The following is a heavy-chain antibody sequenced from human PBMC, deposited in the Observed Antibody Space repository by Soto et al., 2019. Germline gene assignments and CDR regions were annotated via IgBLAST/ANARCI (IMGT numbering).Heavy chain of an antibody. D-gene: IGHD5-12*01. V-gene: IGHV3-23*01. J-gene: IGHJ5*02. CDR1: GFTFDDYA. Sequence: GGSLRLSCAASGFTFDDYAMHWVRQAPGKGLEWVSAISGSGGSTYYADSVKGRFTISRDNSKNTLYLQMNSLSAEDTAVYYCAKEIVATFLGNWFDPWGQGTLVTVSS. CDR2: ISGSGGST. CDR3: AKEIVATFLGNWFDP.